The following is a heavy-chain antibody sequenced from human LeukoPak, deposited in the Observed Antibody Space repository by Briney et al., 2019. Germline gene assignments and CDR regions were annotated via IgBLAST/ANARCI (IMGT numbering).Heavy chain of an antibody. CDR1: GYTFSGHY. CDR3: ARAGPGVAVAGPFDY. D-gene: IGHD6-19*01. Sequence: AASVRVSCKASGYTFSGHYIHWVRQAPGQGLEWMGCINANSGGSNFAQKFQDRVTMTRDTSITTAYMEMSRLRSDDTAVYLCARAGPGVAVAGPFDYWGQGTLVTVSS. V-gene: IGHV1-2*02. CDR2: INANSGGS. J-gene: IGHJ4*02.